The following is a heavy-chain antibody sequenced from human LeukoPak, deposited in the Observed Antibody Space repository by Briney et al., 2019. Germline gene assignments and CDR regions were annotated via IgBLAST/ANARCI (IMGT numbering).Heavy chain of an antibody. V-gene: IGHV3-30*03. CDR1: GFAFSTYA. J-gene: IGHJ4*02. CDR3: ARARLQWEVRYPRFDS. Sequence: GGSLRLSCSASGFAFSTYAMHWVRQAPGKGLEWVAVISYNGSYKDYGDPVKGRFTLSRDNSKSTVFLEMSSLRAEDTAVYHCARARLQWEVRYPRFDSWGQGTLVTVSS. D-gene: IGHD1-26*01. CDR2: ISYNGSYK.